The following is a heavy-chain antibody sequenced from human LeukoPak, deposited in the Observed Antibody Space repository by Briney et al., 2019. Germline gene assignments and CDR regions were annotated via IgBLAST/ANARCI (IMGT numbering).Heavy chain of an antibody. CDR3: AKDRRLGSYYYYYMDV. V-gene: IGHV3-23*01. J-gene: IGHJ6*03. D-gene: IGHD7-27*01. CDR1: GFTFSSYA. CDR2: ISGSGGST. Sequence: GESLRLSCAASGFTFSSYAMSWVRQAPGKGLEWVSTISGSGGSTYYADSVKGRFTISRNNSKNTLYLQMNSLRAEDTAVYYCAKDRRLGSYYYYYMDVWGKGTTVTISS.